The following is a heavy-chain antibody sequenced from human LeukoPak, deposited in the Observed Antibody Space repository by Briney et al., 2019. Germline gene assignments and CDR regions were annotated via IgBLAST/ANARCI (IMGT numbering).Heavy chain of an antibody. CDR3: AKDRLRYCSGGGCYSPVDY. Sequence: GGSLRLSCAASGFTFSSDEMDWVRQAPGKGLEWVSYISSSGSTIYYADSVKGRFTISRDKSKNTLYLQMNSLRAEDTAIFYCAKDRLRYCSGGGCYSPVDYWGQGTLVTVSS. CDR1: GFTFSSDE. V-gene: IGHV3-48*03. J-gene: IGHJ4*02. D-gene: IGHD2-15*01. CDR2: ISSSGSTI.